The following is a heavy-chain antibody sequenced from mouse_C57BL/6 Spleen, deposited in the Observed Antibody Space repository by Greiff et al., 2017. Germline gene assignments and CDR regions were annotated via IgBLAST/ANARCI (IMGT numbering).Heavy chain of an antibody. Sequence: QVQLKQSGAELVRPGASVKMSCKASGYTFTNYCIGWVKQSPGQGLEWIGDINPGGGYTNYKEKFKGKATLTADKSSSTAYMQFSTLTSEDSDISSCASHTTLWAMDDWGQGTSVTVSS. CDR3: ASHTTLWAMDD. J-gene: IGHJ4*01. CDR2: INPGGGYT. CDR1: GYTFTNYC. V-gene: IGHV1-63*01. D-gene: IGHD1-1*01.